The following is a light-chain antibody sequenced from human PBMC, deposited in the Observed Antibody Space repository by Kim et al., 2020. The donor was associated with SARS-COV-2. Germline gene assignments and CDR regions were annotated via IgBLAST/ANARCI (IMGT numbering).Light chain of an antibody. J-gene: IGLJ2*01. CDR1: GGYIANNF. V-gene: IGLV6-57*03. Sequence: GNTVTNPCTRSGGYIANNFVQWFQQRPGSAPTTVIFADHRRPSGVPDRFSGSVDSSSNSASLTISGLQAEDEADYYCQSYDTSIHIFGGGTQLTVL. CDR3: QSYDTSIHI. CDR2: ADH.